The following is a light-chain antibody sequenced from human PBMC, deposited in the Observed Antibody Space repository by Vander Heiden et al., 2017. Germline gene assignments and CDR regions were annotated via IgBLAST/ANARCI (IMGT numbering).Light chain of an antibody. CDR3: QQSYSTPYT. V-gene: IGKV1-39*01. CDR1: QSISSY. CDR2: APS. Sequence: DIQMTQSPSSLSASVGDRVTITCRASQSISSYLNWYQQKPGKAPKLLIYAPSSLQSGVPSRFSGSGSGPDFTLTISSLQPADFATYYCQQSYSTPYTFGQGTKLEIK. J-gene: IGKJ2*01.